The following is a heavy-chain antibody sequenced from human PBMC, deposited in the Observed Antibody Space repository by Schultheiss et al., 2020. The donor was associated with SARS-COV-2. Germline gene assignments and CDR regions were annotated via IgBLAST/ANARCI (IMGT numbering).Heavy chain of an antibody. V-gene: IGHV3-74*01. CDR3: ARDDYLAVAATHSFHY. CDR2: INSDGSST. D-gene: IGHD6-19*01. J-gene: IGHJ4*02. Sequence: GGSLRLSCAASGFTFSSYWMHWVRQAPGKGLVWVSRINSDGSSTSYADSVKGRFTVSRDNAKSSLHLQMDSLRVEDTAVYYCARDDYLAVAATHSFHYWGQGTLVTVSS. CDR1: GFTFSSYW.